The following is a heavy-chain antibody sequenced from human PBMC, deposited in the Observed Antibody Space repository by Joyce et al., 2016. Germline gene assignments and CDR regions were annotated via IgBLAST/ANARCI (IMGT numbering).Heavy chain of an antibody. V-gene: IGHV1-18*01. J-gene: IGHJ6*02. Sequence: QVHLVQSGAEVKKPGASVKVSCKASGYIFTSHSVSWVRQAPRQGLEWLGRISVNNGNTNYAQRVQGRVTMTTDSSTSTAYMELRSLRSDDTAIYYCASSTTLHYYGDSAIAEPYYGLDVWGQGTTVTVSS. CDR1: GYIFTSHS. D-gene: IGHD3-10*01. CDR2: ISVNNGNT. CDR3: ASSTTLHYYGDSAIAEPYYGLDV.